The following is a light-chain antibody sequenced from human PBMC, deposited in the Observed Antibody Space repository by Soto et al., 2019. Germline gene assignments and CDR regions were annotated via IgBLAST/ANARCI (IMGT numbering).Light chain of an antibody. CDR2: KAS. CDR1: QYISSW. Sequence: DIQMTQSPSTLSASVGDRVTITCRASQYISSWLAWYQQKPGKAPKLLIYKASSLESGVPSRCSGSGSGTEFTLTISSLQPDDVATYYCQQYNSQRTFGQGTKVEIK. CDR3: QQYNSQRT. V-gene: IGKV1-5*03. J-gene: IGKJ1*01.